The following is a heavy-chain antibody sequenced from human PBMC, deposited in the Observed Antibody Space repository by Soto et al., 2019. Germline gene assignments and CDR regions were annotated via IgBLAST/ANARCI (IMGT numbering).Heavy chain of an antibody. CDR3: ARDMEQLADNWFDP. CDR2: INAGNGNT. V-gene: IGHV1-3*01. Sequence: ASVKVSCKASGYTFTSYAMHWVRQAPGQRLEWMGWINAGNGNTKYSQKFQGRVTITRDTSASTAYMELSSLRSEDTAVYYCARDMEQLADNWFDPWGKRNLVTVS. CDR1: GYTFTSYA. J-gene: IGHJ5*02. D-gene: IGHD6-6*01.